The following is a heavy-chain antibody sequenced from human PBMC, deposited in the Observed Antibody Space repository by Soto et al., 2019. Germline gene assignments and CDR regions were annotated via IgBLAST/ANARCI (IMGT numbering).Heavy chain of an antibody. Sequence: GGTLRLSCVASGFTFSNYAMSWVRQAPGKGLEWVSGISGRGGSTHYADSVKGRFTISRDNSKNTLYLQMNSLRAEDTAVYYCANNYGGIGPFDYWGPGTLVTVSS. CDR3: ANNYGGIGPFDY. J-gene: IGHJ4*02. CDR2: ISGRGGST. CDR1: GFTFSNYA. D-gene: IGHD4-17*01. V-gene: IGHV3-23*01.